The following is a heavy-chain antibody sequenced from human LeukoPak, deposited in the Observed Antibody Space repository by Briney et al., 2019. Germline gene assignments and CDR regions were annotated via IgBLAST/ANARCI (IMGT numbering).Heavy chain of an antibody. CDR1: GFSLSTSGMR. CDR3: ARSTLSYSYAEHGFDP. CDR2: IDWDDDK. J-gene: IGHJ5*02. D-gene: IGHD3-10*01. V-gene: IGHV2-70*04. Sequence: SGPTLVNPTQTLTLTCTFSGFSLSTSGMRVSWIRQPPGKALEWLARIDWDDDKFYSTSLKTRLTISKDTSKNQVVLTMTNMDPVDTATYYCARSTLSYSYAEHGFDPWGQGTLVTVSS.